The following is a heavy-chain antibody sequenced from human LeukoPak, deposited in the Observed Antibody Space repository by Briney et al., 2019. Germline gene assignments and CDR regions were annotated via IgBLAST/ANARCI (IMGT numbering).Heavy chain of an antibody. J-gene: IGHJ3*02. CDR2: ISSSSSTI. CDR1: GLIFSSYN. V-gene: IGHV3-48*04. D-gene: IGHD2-15*01. Sequence: PGGSLRLSCAASGLIFSSYNMNWVRQAPGKGLEWVSYISSSSSTIYYADSVKGRFTISRDNSKNSLYLQMNSLRTEDTALYYCAKDIAGQGVEAFDIWGQGTMVTVSS. CDR3: AKDIAGQGVEAFDI.